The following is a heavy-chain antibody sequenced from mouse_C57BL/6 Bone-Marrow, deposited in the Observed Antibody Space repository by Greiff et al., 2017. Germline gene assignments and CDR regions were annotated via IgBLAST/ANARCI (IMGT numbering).Heavy chain of an antibody. D-gene: IGHD1-1*01. CDR3: ARLNYGNAMDY. CDR1: GFTFSDYG. Sequence: DVMLVESGGGLVQPGGSLKLSCAASGFTFSDYGMAWVRQAPRKGPEWVAFISNLAYSIYYADTVTGRFTISRENAKNTLYMEMSSLRSEDTAMYYCARLNYGNAMDYWGQGTSVTVSS. V-gene: IGHV5-15*01. J-gene: IGHJ4*01. CDR2: ISNLAYSI.